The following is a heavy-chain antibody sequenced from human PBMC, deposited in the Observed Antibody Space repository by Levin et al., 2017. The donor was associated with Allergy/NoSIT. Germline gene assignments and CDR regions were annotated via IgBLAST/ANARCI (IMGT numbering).Heavy chain of an antibody. CDR3: AKDALYYDFWSGYGGLDV. CDR1: GFIFNSYA. CDR2: VSGSGGST. D-gene: IGHD3-3*01. V-gene: IGHV3-23*01. J-gene: IGHJ6*02. Sequence: GGSLRLSCAASGFIFNSYAMTWVRQAPGKGLEWVSTVSGSGGSTYYADSVKGRFTISRDNSKNTLYLQMNSLRAEDTAVYYCAKDALYYDFWSGYGGLDVWGQGTTVTVSS.